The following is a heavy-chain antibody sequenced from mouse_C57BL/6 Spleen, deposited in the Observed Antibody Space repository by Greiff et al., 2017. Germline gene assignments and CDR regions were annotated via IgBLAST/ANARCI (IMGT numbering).Heavy chain of an antibody. J-gene: IGHJ1*03. CDR2: IHPNSGST. Sequence: QVQLQQPGAELVKPGASVKLSCKASGYTFTSYWMHWVKQRPGQGLEWIGMIHPNSGSTNYNEKFKSKATLTVDKSSSTAYMQRSSLTSEDSAVYYCARNGYYRYFDVWGTGTTVTVSS. D-gene: IGHD2-2*01. CDR1: GYTFTSYW. CDR3: ARNGYYRYFDV. V-gene: IGHV1-64*01.